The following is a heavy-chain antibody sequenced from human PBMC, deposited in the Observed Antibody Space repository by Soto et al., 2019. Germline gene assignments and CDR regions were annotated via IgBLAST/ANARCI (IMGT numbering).Heavy chain of an antibody. J-gene: IGHJ6*02. CDR3: AKTMLDYYYYGMDV. Sequence: GGCLRLSCAASGFTFSSYAMHWVRQAPGKGLEWVAVISYDGSNKYYADSVKGRFTIPRDNSKNTLYLQMNSRRAEDAAVYYCAKTMLDYYYYGMDVWGQRTTDTVSS. D-gene: IGHD2-8*01. CDR1: GFTFSSYA. V-gene: IGHV3-30-3*01. CDR2: ISYDGSNK.